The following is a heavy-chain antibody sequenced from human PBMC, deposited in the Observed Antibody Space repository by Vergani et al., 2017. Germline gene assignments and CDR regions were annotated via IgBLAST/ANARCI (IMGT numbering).Heavy chain of an antibody. V-gene: IGHV4-59*01. J-gene: IGHJ2*01. D-gene: IGHD3-16*01. Sequence: QVQLQESGPGVVKPSETLSLTCSVSDGSISDYYWSWIRQSPGKGLEWIGYIYYVGSTEYNPSLKSRVSISIDKSKRQVSLRLKFVTAADTALYYCGRGRGGGRMSWYFDVWGRGTLGTVSS. CDR2: IYYVGST. CDR3: GRGRGGGRMSWYFDV. CDR1: DGSISDYY.